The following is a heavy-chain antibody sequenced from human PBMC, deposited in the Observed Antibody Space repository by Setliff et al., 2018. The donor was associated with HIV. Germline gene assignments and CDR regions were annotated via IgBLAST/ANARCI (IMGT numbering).Heavy chain of an antibody. J-gene: IGHJ1*01. V-gene: IGHV4-30-4*08. D-gene: IGHD2-15*01. CDR1: GGSISSGDYY. CDR3: ASRVLNEYFQH. Sequence: KPSETLSLTCTVSGGSISSGDYYWSWIRQPPGKGLEWIGYIYYSGSTYYNPSLKSRVTISVDTSKNQFSLKLSSVTAADTAVYYCASRVLNEYFQHWGQGTLVTVSS. CDR2: IYYSGST.